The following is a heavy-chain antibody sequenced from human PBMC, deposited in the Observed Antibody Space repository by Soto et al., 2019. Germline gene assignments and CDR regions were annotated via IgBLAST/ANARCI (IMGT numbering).Heavy chain of an antibody. CDR2: ISSGDSTI. CDR1: GFTFSSYE. V-gene: IGHV3-48*03. CDR3: ARDYSVTSAGKSFYYYGMVV. J-gene: IGHJ6*02. D-gene: IGHD4-4*01. Sequence: GGSLRLSCAASGFTFSSYEMNWVRQAPGKGLERVSYISSGDSTIYYADSLKGRFTISRDNAKNSLFLQMNSLRAEDTAVYYCARDYSVTSAGKSFYYYGMVVWGQGTTVTVSS.